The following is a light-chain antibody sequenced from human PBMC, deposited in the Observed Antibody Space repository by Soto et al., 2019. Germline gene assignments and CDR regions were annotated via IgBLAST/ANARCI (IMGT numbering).Light chain of an antibody. CDR3: QQSYSPPWT. CDR1: QSISTY. CDR2: SAS. Sequence: DIQMTQSPSSLSASVGDRVTITCRASQSISTYLNWYQQKPGKAPEFLIYSASSLQSGVPSRFSGSGSGTDFTLTINRLQPEDFATYYRQQSYSPPWTFGQGTKVEIK. V-gene: IGKV1-39*01. J-gene: IGKJ1*01.